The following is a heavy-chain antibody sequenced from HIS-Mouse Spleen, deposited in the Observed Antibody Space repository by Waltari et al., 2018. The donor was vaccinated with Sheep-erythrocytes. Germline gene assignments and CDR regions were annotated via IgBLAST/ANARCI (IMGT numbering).Heavy chain of an antibody. CDR2: IDWADDK. CDR1: GFSLSTSGMC. Sequence: QVTLRESGPALVKPTQTLTLTCTFSGFSLSTSGMCVSWIRQPPGQALEWLALIDWADDKYYSTSLKTRLTISKDTSKNQVVLTMTNMDPVDTATYYCARTPRDYDFWSGYYFYYYGRDVWGQGTTVTVSS. J-gene: IGHJ6*02. CDR3: ARTPRDYDFWSGYYFYYYGRDV. V-gene: IGHV2-70*01. D-gene: IGHD3-3*01.